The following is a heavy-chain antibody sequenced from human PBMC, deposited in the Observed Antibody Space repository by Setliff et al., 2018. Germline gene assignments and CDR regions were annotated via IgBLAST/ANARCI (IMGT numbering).Heavy chain of an antibody. V-gene: IGHV1-3*01. J-gene: IGHJ4*02. Sequence: ASVKVSCKASGYIFTSYAMHWVRQAPGQRLEWMGWIHAGNGNTKYAQRFQGRVTIIRDTSASTDYMELSSLRSEDTAVYYCARDRKVSSVYDSPSSLDHWGQGTLVTVSS. CDR2: IHAGNGNT. D-gene: IGHD5-12*01. CDR3: ARDRKVSSVYDSPSSLDH. CDR1: GYIFTSYA.